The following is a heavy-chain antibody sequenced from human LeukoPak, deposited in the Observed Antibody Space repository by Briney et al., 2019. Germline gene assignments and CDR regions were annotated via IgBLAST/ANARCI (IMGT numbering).Heavy chain of an antibody. Sequence: ASVKVSFKASGYTFTIYGISWGRQAPGQGLEWMGWISAYNGNTNYAQKLQGRVTMTTDTSTSTAYMELRSLRSDDTAVYYCASNTPVVVVANSPHYYYGMDVWGQGTTVTVSS. CDR2: ISAYNGNT. J-gene: IGHJ6*02. V-gene: IGHV1-18*01. CDR3: ASNTPVVVVANSPHYYYGMDV. D-gene: IGHD2-15*01. CDR1: GYTFTIYG.